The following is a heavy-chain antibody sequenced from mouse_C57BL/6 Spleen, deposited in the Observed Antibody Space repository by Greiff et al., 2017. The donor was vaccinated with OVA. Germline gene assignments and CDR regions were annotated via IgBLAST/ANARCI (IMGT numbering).Heavy chain of an antibody. CDR1: GYTFTSYW. CDR3: ARLYGSSWYFDV. J-gene: IGHJ1*03. Sequence: QVHVKQPGTELVKPGASVKLSCKASGYTFTSYWMHWVKQRPGQGLEWIGNINPSNGGTNYNEKFKSKATLTVDKSSSTAYMQLSSLTSEDSAVYYCARLYGSSWYFDVWGTGTTVTVSS. D-gene: IGHD1-1*01. V-gene: IGHV1-53*01. CDR2: INPSNGGT.